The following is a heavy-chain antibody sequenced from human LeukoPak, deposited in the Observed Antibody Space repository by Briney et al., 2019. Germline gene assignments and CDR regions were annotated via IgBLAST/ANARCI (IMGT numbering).Heavy chain of an antibody. J-gene: IGHJ3*02. CDR3: ARGLPTNAFDI. Sequence: GGSLRLSCAASGFTFSNYWMHWVRQAPGEGLVWFSHINSDGDGSSTTHADFVKGPFTISRDNAKNTLYLQMNSLRVDDTAVYYCARGLPTNAFDIWGQGTMVAVSS. V-gene: IGHV3-74*01. CDR1: GFTFSNYW. CDR2: INSDGDGSST. D-gene: IGHD5-24*01.